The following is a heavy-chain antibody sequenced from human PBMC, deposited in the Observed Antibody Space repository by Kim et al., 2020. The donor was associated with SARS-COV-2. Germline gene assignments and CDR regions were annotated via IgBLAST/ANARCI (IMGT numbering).Heavy chain of an antibody. D-gene: IGHD6-13*01. CDR3: ARGPRGIAARGGRGYYYMDV. Sequence: RVTISVDTSKNQFSLKLSSVTAADTAVYYCARGPRGIAARGGRGYYYMDVWGKGTTVTVSS. V-gene: IGHV4-34*01. J-gene: IGHJ6*03.